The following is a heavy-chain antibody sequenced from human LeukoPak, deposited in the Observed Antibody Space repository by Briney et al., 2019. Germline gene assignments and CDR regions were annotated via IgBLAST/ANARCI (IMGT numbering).Heavy chain of an antibody. Sequence: GGSLRLSCEASGFTFSKYWMHWVRQASGKGLVWVSGINSDGTSTTYADSVKGRFTVSRDNAKNTLYLQMDSLGAEDTAVYYCATATLPHSTYYHHEYYFDYWGQGALVTVSS. CDR2: INSDGTST. CDR3: ATATLPHSTYYHHEYYFDY. J-gene: IGHJ4*02. CDR1: GFTFSKYW. D-gene: IGHD2/OR15-2a*01. V-gene: IGHV3-74*01.